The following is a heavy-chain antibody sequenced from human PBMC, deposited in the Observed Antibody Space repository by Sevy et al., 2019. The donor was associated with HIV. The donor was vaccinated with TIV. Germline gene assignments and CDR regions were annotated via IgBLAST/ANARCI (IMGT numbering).Heavy chain of an antibody. CDR2: MNPNSGNT. D-gene: IGHD3-3*01. J-gene: IGHJ4*02. CDR3: ARVPSYDFWSGSAY. Sequence: ASVKVSCKASGYTFTSYDINWVRQATGQGLEWMGWMNPNSGNTGYAQKFQGRVTMTRNTSISTAYMQLSSLRSDDTAVYYCARVPSYDFWSGSAYWGQGTLVTVSS. CDR1: GYTFTSYD. V-gene: IGHV1-8*01.